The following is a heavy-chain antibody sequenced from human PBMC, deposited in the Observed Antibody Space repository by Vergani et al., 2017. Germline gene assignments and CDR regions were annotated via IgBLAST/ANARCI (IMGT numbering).Heavy chain of an antibody. CDR1: GGPFSSYA. J-gene: IGHJ3*02. V-gene: IGHV1-69*12. Sequence: QVQLVQSGAEVKKPGSSVKVSCKASGGPFSSYAISWVRQAPGQGLEWMGGIIPIFGTANYAPKFQGRVTITADESTSTAYMELSSLRSEDTAVYYCARARVVIAMFSGAFDIWGQGTMVTVSS. CDR3: ARARVVIAMFSGAFDI. CDR2: IIPIFGTA. D-gene: IGHD2-21*01.